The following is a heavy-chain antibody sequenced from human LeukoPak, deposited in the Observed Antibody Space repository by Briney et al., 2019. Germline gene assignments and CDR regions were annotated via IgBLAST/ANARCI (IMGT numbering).Heavy chain of an antibody. V-gene: IGHV1-69*13. CDR1: GGTFSRYA. CDR2: FIPTLGTE. D-gene: IGHD2-2*01. J-gene: IGHJ6*03. CDR3: VRGTYQLLRFGPIFYMDV. Sequence: ASVKVSCKASGGTFSRYAISWVRQSAGQGLEWMGGFIPTLGTEKKGQKFQGRVTITADEYTTTAYMELRSLTSHDTAVYYCVRGTYQLLRFGPIFYMDVWGTGTTITIS.